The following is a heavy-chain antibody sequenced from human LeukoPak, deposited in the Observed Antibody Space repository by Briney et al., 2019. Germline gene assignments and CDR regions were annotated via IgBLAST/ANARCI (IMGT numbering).Heavy chain of an antibody. J-gene: IGHJ5*02. CDR1: GYSISSGYY. Sequence: SETLSLTCTVSGYSISSGYYWGWIRQPPGKGLEWIESIYHSGSTYYNPSLKSRVTISVDTSKNQFSLKPSSVTAADTAVYYCASSPPTPWFGESPHWFDPWGQGTLVTVSS. CDR2: IYHSGST. CDR3: ASSPPTPWFGESPHWFDP. D-gene: IGHD3-10*01. V-gene: IGHV4-38-2*02.